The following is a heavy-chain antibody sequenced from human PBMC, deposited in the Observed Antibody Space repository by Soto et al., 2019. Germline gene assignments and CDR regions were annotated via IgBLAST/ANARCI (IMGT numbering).Heavy chain of an antibody. CDR1: GFAFSYYN. Sequence: PGGSLRLSCAASGFAFSYYNMNWVRQTPGRRLKWLSSISGSGIDIHFTDSVKGRCTMSRDNAKTSLYLQMDSLRPEDTAIYYCAREGVTTNTDDXFDPGGQGGLVAGS. J-gene: IGHJ4*01. CDR3: AREGVTTNTDDXFDP. CDR2: ISGSGIDI. V-gene: IGHV3-21*01. D-gene: IGHD4-17*01.